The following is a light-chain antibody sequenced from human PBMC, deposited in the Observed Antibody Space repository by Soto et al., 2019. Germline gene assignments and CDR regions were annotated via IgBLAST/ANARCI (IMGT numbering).Light chain of an antibody. CDR3: GTWDNSLIAV. CDR2: DDN. CDR1: TSNIGNNY. J-gene: IGLJ1*01. V-gene: IGLV1-51*01. Sequence: QSVLTQPHSVSAAPGQKVTISCSGSTSNIGNNYVSWYQQLPGTAPKLLIYDDNKRPSGIPDRFSGSKSGTSATLGITGLQTGDDADYYCGTWDNSLIAVFGTGTKLNVL.